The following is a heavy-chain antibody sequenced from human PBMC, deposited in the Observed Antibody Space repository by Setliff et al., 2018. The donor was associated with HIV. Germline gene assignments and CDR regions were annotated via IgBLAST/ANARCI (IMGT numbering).Heavy chain of an antibody. J-gene: IGHJ4*02. CDR1: GYSFTNYD. Sequence: GASVKVSCKASGYSFTNYDINWVRQATGQGLEWMGWMNTNTGNTGYAQKFQGRVTLTRNTSMGTAYMEVSSLRSEDTAVYYCAREHDSLTGYSFDFWGQGTLVTVSS. V-gene: IGHV1-8*02. D-gene: IGHD3-9*01. CDR3: AREHDSLTGYSFDF. CDR2: MNTNTGNT.